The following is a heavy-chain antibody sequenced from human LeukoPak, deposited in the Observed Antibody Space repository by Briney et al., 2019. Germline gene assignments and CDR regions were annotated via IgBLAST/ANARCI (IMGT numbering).Heavy chain of an antibody. D-gene: IGHD4-23*01. CDR3: ARDGLRWYPGDYYGMDV. J-gene: IGHJ6*02. CDR1: GYTFTSYG. CDR2: ISAYNGNT. V-gene: IGHV1-18*01. Sequence: ASVKVSCKASGYTFTSYGISWVRQAPGQGLEWMGWISAYNGNTNYAQKLQGRVTMTTDTSTSTAYMELRSLRSDDTAVYYCARDGLRWYPGDYYGMDVWGQGTTVTVSS.